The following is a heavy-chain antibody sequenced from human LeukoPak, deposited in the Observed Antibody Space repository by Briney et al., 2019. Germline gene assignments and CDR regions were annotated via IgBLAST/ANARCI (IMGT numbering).Heavy chain of an antibody. V-gene: IGHV4-31*03. CDR3: ARGIGIAAADHFDY. CDR2: IYYSGST. CDR1: GGSISSGGYS. J-gene: IGHJ4*02. Sequence: PSETLSLTCTVSGGSISSGGYSWSWIRQHPGKGLEWIGYIYYSGSTYYNPSLKSRVTISVDTSKNQFSLKLSSVTAADTAVYYCARGIGIAAADHFDYWGQGTLVTVSS. D-gene: IGHD6-13*01.